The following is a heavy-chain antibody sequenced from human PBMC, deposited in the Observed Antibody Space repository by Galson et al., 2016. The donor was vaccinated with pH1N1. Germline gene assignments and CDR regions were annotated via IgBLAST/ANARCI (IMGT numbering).Heavy chain of an antibody. J-gene: IGHJ2*01. Sequence: QSGAEVKKPGESVKISCKGSGYSFSTSWIGWVRQMPGKGLEWMGIIYPRDSDTHYSPSLQGQVTISADNSISTAYLQWSSLQASDTAIFFCARLVVSGYKPRYFVLWGRGTLVSVSS. D-gene: IGHD5-12*01. CDR3: ARLVVSGYKPRYFVL. CDR2: IYPRDSDT. CDR1: GYSFSTSW. V-gene: IGHV5-51*01.